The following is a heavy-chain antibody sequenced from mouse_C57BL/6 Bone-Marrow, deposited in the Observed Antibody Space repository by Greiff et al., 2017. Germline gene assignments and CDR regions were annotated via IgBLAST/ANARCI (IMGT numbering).Heavy chain of an antibody. J-gene: IGHJ2*01. CDR3: AIWIYYGYYFDY. D-gene: IGHD2-2*01. Sequence: QVQLKQPGAELVKPGASVKVSCKASGYTFTSYWMHWVKQRPGQGLEWIGRIHPSDSDTNYNQKFKGKATLTVDKSSSTAYMQLSSLTSEDSAVYYCAIWIYYGYYFDYWGQGTTLTVSS. V-gene: IGHV1-74*01. CDR2: IHPSDSDT. CDR1: GYTFTSYW.